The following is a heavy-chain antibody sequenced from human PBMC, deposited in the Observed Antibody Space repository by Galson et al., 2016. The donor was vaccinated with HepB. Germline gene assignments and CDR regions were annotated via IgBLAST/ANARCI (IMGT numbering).Heavy chain of an antibody. Sequence: LRLSCAASGFTVSSNYMSWVRQAPGKGLEWVSVIYSGGSTSYADSVKGRFTIPRDHAKNTVYLQMSSLRAEDTAVYYCTRDARDGYKYFWGQGTLVTVSS. CDR2: IYSGGST. V-gene: IGHV3-53*01. CDR3: TRDARDGYKYF. D-gene: IGHD5-24*01. J-gene: IGHJ4*02. CDR1: GFTVSSNY.